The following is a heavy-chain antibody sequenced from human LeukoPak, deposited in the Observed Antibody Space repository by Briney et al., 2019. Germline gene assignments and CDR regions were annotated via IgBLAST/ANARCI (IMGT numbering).Heavy chain of an antibody. D-gene: IGHD3-22*01. CDR1: GGTFSSYA. J-gene: IGHJ4*02. CDR3: ARVSSSEYYYDSSGYYDDY. Sequence: ASVKVSCKASGGTFSSYAISWVRQAPGQGLEWMGRIIPILGIANYAQKFQGRVTITADKSTSTAYMDLSSLRSDDTAVYYCARVSSSEYYYDSSGYYDDYWGQGTLVTVSS. CDR2: IIPILGIA. V-gene: IGHV1-69*04.